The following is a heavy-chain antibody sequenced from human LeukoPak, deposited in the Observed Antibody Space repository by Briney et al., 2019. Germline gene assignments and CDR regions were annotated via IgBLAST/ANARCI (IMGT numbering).Heavy chain of an antibody. Sequence: SGTLSLTCAVSGGSISSSNWWSWVRQPPGKGLEWIGQIYYSGRTNYNPSLKSRVTIPVDTSKNQFSLKLSSVTAADTAVYYCASTRRKKLRIDYYYYMDVWGKGTTVTVSS. CDR3: ASTRRKKLRIDYYYYMDV. D-gene: IGHD3-16*01. CDR1: GGSISSSNW. J-gene: IGHJ6*03. CDR2: IYYSGRT. V-gene: IGHV4-4*02.